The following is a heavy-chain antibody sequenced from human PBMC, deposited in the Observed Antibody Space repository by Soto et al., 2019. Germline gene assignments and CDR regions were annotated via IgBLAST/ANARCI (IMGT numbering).Heavy chain of an antibody. V-gene: IGHV1-69*02. Sequence: ASVKVSCKASGGTFSSYTISWVRQAPGQGLEWMGRIIPILGIANYAQKFQGRVTITADKSTSTAYMELSSLRSEDTAVYFCASQGGGHYFVEARPYYMDVWGKGTTVTVSS. CDR1: GGTFSSYT. D-gene: IGHD2-15*01. CDR2: IIPILGIA. J-gene: IGHJ6*03. CDR3: ASQGGGHYFVEARPYYMDV.